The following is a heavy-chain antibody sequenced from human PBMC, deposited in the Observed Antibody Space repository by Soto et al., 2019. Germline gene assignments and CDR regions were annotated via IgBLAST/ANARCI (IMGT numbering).Heavy chain of an antibody. D-gene: IGHD3-22*01. CDR3: LYYYDSSGYYLGDYFDY. Sequence: PGGSLRLSCAASGFTFSSYAMSWVRQAPGKGLEWVSAISGSGGSTYYADSVKGRFTISRDNSKNTLYLQMNSLRAEDTAVYYCLYYYDSSGYYLGDYFDYWGQGTLVTVSS. CDR2: ISGSGGST. CDR1: GFTFSSYA. V-gene: IGHV3-23*01. J-gene: IGHJ4*02.